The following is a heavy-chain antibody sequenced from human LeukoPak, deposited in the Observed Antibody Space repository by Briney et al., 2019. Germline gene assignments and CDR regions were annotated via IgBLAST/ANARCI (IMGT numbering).Heavy chain of an antibody. CDR2: INSDGRTT. CDR3: AREGYYDSSGYSIRFSY. J-gene: IGHJ4*02. CDR1: EFTFSSYW. Sequence: PGGSVRLSCEASEFTFSSYWMHWVRQAPGKGLVWVSRINSDGRTTIYADSVKGRFTISRDNAKNTLYLQMNSLRAEDTAVYYCAREGYYDSSGYSIRFSYWGQGTLVTVSS. V-gene: IGHV3-74*01. D-gene: IGHD3-22*01.